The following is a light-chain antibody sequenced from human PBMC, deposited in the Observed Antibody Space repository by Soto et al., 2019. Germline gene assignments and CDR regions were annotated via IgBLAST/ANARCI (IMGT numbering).Light chain of an antibody. J-gene: IGLJ3*02. Sequence: QAVVTQEPSLTVSPGGTVTFTCGSSTGAVTSGNYPYWFQKKPGQAPRTLIYDTTNKQSWTPARFSGSLLGGKAALTLAGAQTDDEADYYCLLSYSGTNWVFGGGTQLTVL. CDR3: LLSYSGTNWV. CDR1: TGAVTSGNY. V-gene: IGLV7-46*01. CDR2: DTT.